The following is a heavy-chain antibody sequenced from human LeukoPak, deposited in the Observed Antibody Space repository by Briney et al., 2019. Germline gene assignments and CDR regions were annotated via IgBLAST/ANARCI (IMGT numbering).Heavy chain of an antibody. CDR1: GFTFSSYA. Sequence: PGRSLRLSCAASGFTFSSYAMHWVRQAPGKGLEWVAVISYDGSNKYYADSVKGRFTLSRDDSRNTVYLQLNNLRVEDTAIYYCAKANWVPNADAVWWGQGTQVTVSS. J-gene: IGHJ4*02. CDR2: ISYDGSNK. V-gene: IGHV3-30*07. D-gene: IGHD1-1*01. CDR3: AKANWVPNADAVW.